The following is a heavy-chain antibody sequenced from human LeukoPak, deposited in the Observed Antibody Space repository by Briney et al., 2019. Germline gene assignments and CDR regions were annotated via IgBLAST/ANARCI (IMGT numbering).Heavy chain of an antibody. D-gene: IGHD1-26*01. CDR3: ARDLHSRSYWGGAFDI. Sequence: SETLSLTCAVSGGSISSSNWWSWVRQPPGKGLEWIGEIYHSGSTNYNPSLKSRVTISVDKSKNQFSLKLSSVTAADTAVYYCARDLHSRSYWGGAFDIWGQGTMVTVSS. CDR2: IYHSGST. CDR1: GGSISSSNW. J-gene: IGHJ3*02. V-gene: IGHV4-4*02.